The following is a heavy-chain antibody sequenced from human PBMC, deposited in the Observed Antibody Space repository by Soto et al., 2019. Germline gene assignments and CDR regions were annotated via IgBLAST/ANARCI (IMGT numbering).Heavy chain of an antibody. V-gene: IGHV1-18*01. CDR2: ISGYNGNT. CDR1: GYTFTNYG. Sequence: ASVKVSCKASGYTFTNYGISWVRQAPGQGLEWMGWISGYNGNTNYAQKLQGRVTMTTDKSTSTAYMELSSLRSDDTAVYYCARTYSPFDDWGQGTLVTVSS. D-gene: IGHD6-13*01. J-gene: IGHJ4*02. CDR3: ARTYSPFDD.